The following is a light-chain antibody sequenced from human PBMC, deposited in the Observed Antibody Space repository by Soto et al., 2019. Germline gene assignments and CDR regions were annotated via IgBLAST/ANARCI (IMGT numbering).Light chain of an antibody. CDR1: QTISND. CDR2: GAS. Sequence: EVVMTQSPATVSVSPGEGVTLSCRASQTISNDLAWYQQKPGQAPRLLIYGASTRATGVPARFSGGGSGTEFTLTISSLQFEDFAFSYSQLNNKSPPVTLGGGTKV. J-gene: IGKJ4*01. CDR3: QLNNKSPPVT. V-gene: IGKV3-15*01.